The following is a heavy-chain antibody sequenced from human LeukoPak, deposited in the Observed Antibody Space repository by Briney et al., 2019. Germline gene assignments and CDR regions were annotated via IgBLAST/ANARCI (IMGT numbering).Heavy chain of an antibody. CDR2: ISAYNGNT. J-gene: IGHJ3*02. CDR3: ATPFIAADAFDN. CDR1: GYTFTSYG. Sequence: ASVKVCCKASGYTFTSYGISWVRQAPGQGLEWMGWISAYNGNTNYAQKLQGRVTMTTDTSTSTDYMELRSLTTDDTGVYFGATPFIAADAFDNWGQGTMVTVSS. V-gene: IGHV1-18*04. D-gene: IGHD2/OR15-2a*01.